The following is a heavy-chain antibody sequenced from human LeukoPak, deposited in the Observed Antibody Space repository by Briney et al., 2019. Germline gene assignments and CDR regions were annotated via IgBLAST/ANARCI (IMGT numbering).Heavy chain of an antibody. CDR3: ARGGKATVVTM. Sequence: SETLSLTCTVSGGSINSYYWSWIRQPAGKGLEWIGRIYSSGSTNYNPSLKSRVSMSVDTSKNQFSLKLTSVTAADTAVYYCARGGKATVVTMWGQGILVTGSS. CDR1: GGSINSYY. D-gene: IGHD4-23*01. CDR2: IYSSGST. J-gene: IGHJ4*02. V-gene: IGHV4-4*07.